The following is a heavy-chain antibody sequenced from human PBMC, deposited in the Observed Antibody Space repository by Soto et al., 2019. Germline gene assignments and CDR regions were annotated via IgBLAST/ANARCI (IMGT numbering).Heavy chain of an antibody. Sequence: SETLPLTCTVSGGTISSAGYYWSWIRQRPGKGLEWTGDIHYSGSTFYNPSLKSRVTISVDTSENQFSLKLSSMTAADTAVYYCARGEVLPAASLDYWGQGTLVTVSS. CDR1: GGTISSAGYY. D-gene: IGHD2-2*01. V-gene: IGHV4-31*03. J-gene: IGHJ4*02. CDR2: IHYSGST. CDR3: ARGEVLPAASLDY.